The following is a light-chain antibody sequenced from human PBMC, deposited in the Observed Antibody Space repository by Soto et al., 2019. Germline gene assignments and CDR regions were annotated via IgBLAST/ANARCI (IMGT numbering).Light chain of an antibody. Sequence: DIQMTQSPSTLSAFVGDRVTITCRASQNIRGWLAGYQQRPGKAPDLLIFEASRLEGGVPSRFSGSGSGTEFTLTIDSLQTDDFATDYCQQYDSYSPTVGQGTMVEFK. CDR1: QNIRGW. J-gene: IGKJ1*01. CDR2: EAS. CDR3: QQYDSYSPT. V-gene: IGKV1-5*01.